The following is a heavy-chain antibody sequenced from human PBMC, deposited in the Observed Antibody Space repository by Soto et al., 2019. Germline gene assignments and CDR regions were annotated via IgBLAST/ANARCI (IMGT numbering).Heavy chain of an antibody. CDR2: MNPNSRNT. J-gene: IGHJ6*03. CDR3: ARGYCSSTSCYYYYMDV. CDR1: GYTFTSYD. Sequence: EASVKVSCKASGYTFTSYDINWVRQATGQGLEWMGWMNPNSRNTGYAQKFQGRVTMTRNTSISTAYMELSSLRSEDTAVYYCARGYCSSTSCYYYYMDVWGKGTTVTVSS. D-gene: IGHD2-2*01. V-gene: IGHV1-8*01.